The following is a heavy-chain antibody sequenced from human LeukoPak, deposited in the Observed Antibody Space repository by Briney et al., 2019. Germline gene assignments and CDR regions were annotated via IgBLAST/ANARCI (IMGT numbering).Heavy chain of an antibody. J-gene: IGHJ4*02. CDR1: GYTFTGYY. CDR2: INPNSGGT. CDR3: ARAAPGRTAGY. Sequence: GASVKVCCKASGYTFTGYYMHWVRQAPGQGLEWMGWINPNSGGTNYAQKFQGWVTMTRDTSISTAYMELSRLRSDDTAVYYCARAAPGRTAGYWGQGTLVTVSS. V-gene: IGHV1-2*04.